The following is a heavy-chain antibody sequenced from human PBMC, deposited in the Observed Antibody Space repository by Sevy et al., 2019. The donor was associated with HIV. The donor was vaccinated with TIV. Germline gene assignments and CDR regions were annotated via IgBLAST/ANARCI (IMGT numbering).Heavy chain of an antibody. CDR3: AKDPPTHNYYGSSGYFDN. CDR1: GFTFSSYA. D-gene: IGHD3-22*01. V-gene: IGHV3-23*01. CDR2: ISDSGGNT. J-gene: IGHJ5*02. Sequence: GESLKISCAASGFTFSSYAMSWVRQAPEKGLEWVSVISDSGGNTYYADSVKGRFTISRDNSRNTLYLQMNSLRAEDTAVYYCAKDPPTHNYYGSSGYFDNWGQGTLVTVSS.